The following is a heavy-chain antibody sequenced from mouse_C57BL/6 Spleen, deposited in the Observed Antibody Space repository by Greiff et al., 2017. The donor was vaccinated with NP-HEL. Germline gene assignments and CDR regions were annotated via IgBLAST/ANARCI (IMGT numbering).Heavy chain of an antibody. J-gene: IGHJ2*01. CDR1: GYTFTDYE. D-gene: IGHD2-2*01. V-gene: IGHV1-15*01. Sequence: VKLMESGAELVRPGASVTLSCKASGYTFTDYEMHWVKQTPVHGLEWIGAIDPETGGTAYNQKFKGKAILTADKSSSTAYMELRSLTSEDSAVYYCTSYYVMVTVPYWGQGTTLTVSS. CDR2: IDPETGGT. CDR3: TSYYVMVTVPY.